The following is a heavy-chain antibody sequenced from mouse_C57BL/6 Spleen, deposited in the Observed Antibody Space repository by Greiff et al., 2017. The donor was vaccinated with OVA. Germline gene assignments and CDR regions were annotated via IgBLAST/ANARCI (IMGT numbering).Heavy chain of an antibody. CDR3: TREDLPWFAY. D-gene: IGHD6-1*01. V-gene: IGHV1-15*01. J-gene: IGHJ3*01. CDR2: IDPETGGT. Sequence: VQLQQSGAELVSPASAVTLSCKASGYTFTDYEMHWVKQTPVHGLEWIGAIDPETGGTAYNQKFKGKAILTADKSSSTAYMELRSLTSEDSAVYYCTREDLPWFAYWGQGTLVTVSA. CDR1: GYTFTDYE.